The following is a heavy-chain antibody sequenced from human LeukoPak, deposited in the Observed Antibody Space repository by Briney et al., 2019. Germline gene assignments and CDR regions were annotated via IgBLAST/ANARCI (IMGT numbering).Heavy chain of an antibody. CDR3: ARDSVVVPAAILADAFDI. Sequence: ASVKVSCKASGGTFSSYAISWVRQAPGQGLEWMGGIIPIFGTANYAQKFQGRVTITADESTSTAYMELSSLRSEDTAVYYCARDSVVVPAAILADAFDIWGQGTMVTVSS. V-gene: IGHV1-69*13. J-gene: IGHJ3*02. D-gene: IGHD2-2*02. CDR2: IIPIFGTA. CDR1: GGTFSSYA.